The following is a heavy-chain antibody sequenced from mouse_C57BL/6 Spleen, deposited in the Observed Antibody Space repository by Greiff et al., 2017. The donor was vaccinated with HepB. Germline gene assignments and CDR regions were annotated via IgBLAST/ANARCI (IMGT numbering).Heavy chain of an antibody. Sequence: EVQLQQSGPELVKPGASVKMSCKASGYTFTDYNMHWVKQSHGKSLEWIGYINPNNGGTSYNQKFKGKATLTVNKSSSTDYMELRSLTSEDSAVYYCARDYYGPDYFDYWGQGTTLTVSS. CDR2: INPNNGGT. V-gene: IGHV1-22*01. CDR3: ARDYYGPDYFDY. J-gene: IGHJ2*01. CDR1: GYTFTDYN. D-gene: IGHD2-1*01.